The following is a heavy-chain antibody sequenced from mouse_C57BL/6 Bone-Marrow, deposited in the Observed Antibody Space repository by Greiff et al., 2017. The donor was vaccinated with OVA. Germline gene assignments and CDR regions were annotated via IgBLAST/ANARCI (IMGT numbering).Heavy chain of an antibody. CDR1: GYTFTNYW. J-gene: IGHJ2*02. V-gene: IGHV1-59*01. CDR2: IAPSDSYI. Sequence: QVQLQQPGAELVRPGTSVKLSCKASGYTFTNYWMHWVKQRPGQGLEWIGVIAPSDSYINYNQKFKGRAPLTVDTSSSTAYMHLSSLTSEDSAVYYCAHYGSRLYLHYWGQGTSLTVSS. D-gene: IGHD1-1*01. CDR3: AHYGSRLYLHY.